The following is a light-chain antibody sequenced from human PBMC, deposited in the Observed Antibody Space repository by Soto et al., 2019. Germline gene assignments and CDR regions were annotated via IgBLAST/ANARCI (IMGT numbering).Light chain of an antibody. CDR1: QMVSSN. J-gene: IGKJ1*01. Sequence: EIVMTQSPATLSVSPGERATLSCRASQMVSSNLAWYQQKPGQAPRLLIYGASTRATGIPARFSGSGSETEFTLTISSLQSEDFAVYYCQQYNNWPPWTFGQGTKVDIK. CDR3: QQYNNWPPWT. V-gene: IGKV3-15*01. CDR2: GAS.